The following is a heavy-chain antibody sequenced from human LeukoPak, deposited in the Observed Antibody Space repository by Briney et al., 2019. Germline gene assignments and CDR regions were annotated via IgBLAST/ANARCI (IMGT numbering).Heavy chain of an antibody. J-gene: IGHJ4*02. CDR3: ARGGYSGSYYPYFDY. D-gene: IGHD1-26*01. V-gene: IGHV4-61*02. CDR2: IYTSGST. Sequence: PSQTLSLTCTVSGGSISSGSYYWSWIRQPAGKGLEWIGRIYTSGSTNYNPSLKSRVTISVDTSKNQFSLKLSSVTAADTAVYYCARGGYSGSYYPYFDYWGQGTPVTVSS. CDR1: GGSISSGSYY.